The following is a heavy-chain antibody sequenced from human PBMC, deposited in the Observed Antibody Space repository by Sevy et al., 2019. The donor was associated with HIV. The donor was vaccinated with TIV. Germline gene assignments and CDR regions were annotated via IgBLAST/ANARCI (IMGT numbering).Heavy chain of an antibody. Sequence: ASVKVSCKASGYTFTSYGISWVRQAPGQGLEWMGWISAYNGNTNYAQKLQGRVTMTTDTSTSTAYMELRSLRSDDTAVYYCARDSFGELSDYYYYGMDVWGHGTTVTVSS. CDR1: GYTFTSYG. V-gene: IGHV1-18*01. D-gene: IGHD3-10*01. J-gene: IGHJ6*02. CDR3: ARDSFGELSDYYYYGMDV. CDR2: ISAYNGNT.